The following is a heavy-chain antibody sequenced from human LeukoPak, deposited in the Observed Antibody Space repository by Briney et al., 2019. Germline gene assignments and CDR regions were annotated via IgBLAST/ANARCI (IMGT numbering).Heavy chain of an antibody. CDR1: GYTFTSYY. D-gene: IGHD3-3*01. Sequence: GASVKVSCKASGYTFTSYYMHWVRRAPGQGLEWMGIINPSGGSTSYAQKFQGRVTMTRDTSTSTVYMELSSLRSEDTAVYYCARDFSFYDFWSGPLTWGQGTLVTVSS. CDR3: ARDFSFYDFWSGPLT. CDR2: INPSGGST. J-gene: IGHJ4*02. V-gene: IGHV1-46*01.